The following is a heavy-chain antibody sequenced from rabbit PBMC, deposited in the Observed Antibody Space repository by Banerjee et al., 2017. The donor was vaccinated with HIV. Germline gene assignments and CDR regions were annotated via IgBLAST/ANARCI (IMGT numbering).Heavy chain of an antibody. CDR2: IYPGYGTT. CDR3: TRTSSGITYYLFNL. CDR1: GIDFSSYG. V-gene: IGHV1S39*01. J-gene: IGHJ3*01. Sequence: QEQLVESGGGLVTLGGSLTLSCKASGIDFSSYGISWVRQAPGKGLEWIAYIYPGYGTTDYASWVNGRFAISKTSSTTVTLQMTSLTAADTATYLCTRTSSGITYYLFNLWGQGTLVTVS. D-gene: IGHD1-1*01.